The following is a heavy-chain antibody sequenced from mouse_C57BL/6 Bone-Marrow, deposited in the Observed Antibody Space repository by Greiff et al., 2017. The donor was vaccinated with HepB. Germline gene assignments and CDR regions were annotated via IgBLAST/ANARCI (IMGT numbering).Heavy chain of an antibody. Sequence: QVQLQQPGAELVKPGASVKLSCKASGSTFTSYWMQWVKQRPGQGLEWIGEIDPSDSYTNYNQKFKGKATLTVDTSSSTAYMQLSSLTSEHAAVYYCARALYYGSSYVYWYFDVWGTGTTVTVSS. CDR1: GSTFTSYW. J-gene: IGHJ1*03. D-gene: IGHD1-1*01. CDR3: ARALYYGSSYVYWYFDV. CDR2: IDPSDSYT. V-gene: IGHV1-50*01.